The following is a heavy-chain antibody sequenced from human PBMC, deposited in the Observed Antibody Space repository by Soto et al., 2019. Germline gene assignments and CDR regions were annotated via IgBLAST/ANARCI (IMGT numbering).Heavy chain of an antibody. CDR2: INGGGSSA. CDR1: GFSFSIFW. D-gene: IGHD5-12*01. Sequence: EVQLVESGGDLVQPGGSLRLSCAASGFSFSIFWMHWVRQAPGKGLVWVSSINGGGSSADYADSVKGRFTFSRDNAKNTVYLQMNSLRAEDTAVYYCTRGGGYSGYDPLDYWGQGTLVTVSS. CDR3: TRGGGYSGYDPLDY. V-gene: IGHV3-74*01. J-gene: IGHJ4*02.